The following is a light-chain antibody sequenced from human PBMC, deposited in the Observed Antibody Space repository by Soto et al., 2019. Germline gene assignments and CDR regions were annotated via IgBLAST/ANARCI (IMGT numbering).Light chain of an antibody. CDR2: DAT. CDR3: QQYTNWRT. Sequence: IVMTQNTATLSVSPGERATLSCRASQSISKNLAWYQLKPGQAPRLLIYDATTRATGIPARFSGSGSGTDFTLTISSLQSEDCAVYYCQQYTNWRTFGLRTKVDI. J-gene: IGKJ1*01. V-gene: IGKV3-15*01. CDR1: QSISKN.